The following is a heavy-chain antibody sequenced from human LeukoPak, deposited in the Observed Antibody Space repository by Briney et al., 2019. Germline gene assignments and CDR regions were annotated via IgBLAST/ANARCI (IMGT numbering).Heavy chain of an antibody. CDR1: GGSISSYY. Sequence: SETLSLTCTVSGGSISSYYWSWIRQPPGKGLEWIGYIYYSGSTNYNPSLKSRVTISVDTSKNQFSLKLSSVTAADTAVYCCARDDGVGYFDYWGQGTLVTVSS. D-gene: IGHD1-26*01. CDR3: ARDDGVGYFDY. CDR2: IYYSGST. J-gene: IGHJ4*02. V-gene: IGHV4-59*12.